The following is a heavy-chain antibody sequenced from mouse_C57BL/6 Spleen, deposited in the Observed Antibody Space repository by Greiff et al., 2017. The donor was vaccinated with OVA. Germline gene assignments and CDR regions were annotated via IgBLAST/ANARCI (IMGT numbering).Heavy chain of an antibody. J-gene: IGHJ1*03. Sequence: VKLQESGAELVRPGTSVKVSCKASGYAFTNYLIEWVKQRPGQGLEWIGVINPGSGGTNYNEKFKGKATLTADKSSSTAYMQLSSLTSEDSAVYFCARRDYGSYGYFDVWGTGTTVTVSS. CDR1: GYAFTNYL. D-gene: IGHD1-1*01. V-gene: IGHV1-54*01. CDR2: INPGSGGT. CDR3: ARRDYGSYGYFDV.